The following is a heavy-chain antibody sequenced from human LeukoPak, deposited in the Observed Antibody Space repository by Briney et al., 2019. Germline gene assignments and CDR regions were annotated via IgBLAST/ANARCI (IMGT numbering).Heavy chain of an antibody. D-gene: IGHD3-10*01. V-gene: IGHV3-30-3*01. CDR2: ISYDGSNK. J-gene: IGHJ5*02. CDR3: AREYGSGSYYHNWFDP. CDR1: GFTFSSYA. Sequence: PGGSLRLSCAASGFTFSSYAIHWVRQAPGKGLEWVAVISYDGSNKYYADSVKGRFTTSRDNSKNTLYLQMNSLRAEDTAVYYCAREYGSGSYYHNWFDPWGQGTLVTVSS.